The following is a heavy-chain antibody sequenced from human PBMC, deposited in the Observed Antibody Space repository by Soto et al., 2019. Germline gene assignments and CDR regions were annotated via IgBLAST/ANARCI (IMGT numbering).Heavy chain of an antibody. J-gene: IGHJ6*02. CDR3: ASGYRVLEAARPHYYYYYGMDV. Sequence: GGSLRLSCAASGFTFSSYWMSWVRQAPGKGLEWVANIKQDGSEKYYVDSVKGGFTISIDNAKNSLYLQMNSLRAEDTAVYYCASGYRVLEAARPHYYYYYGMDVWGQGTTVTVSS. V-gene: IGHV3-7*01. D-gene: IGHD6-6*01. CDR2: IKQDGSEK. CDR1: GFTFSSYW.